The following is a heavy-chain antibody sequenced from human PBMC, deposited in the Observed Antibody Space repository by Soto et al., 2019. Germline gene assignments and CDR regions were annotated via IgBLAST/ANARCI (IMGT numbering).Heavy chain of an antibody. V-gene: IGHV4-61*01. CDR1: GGSISSGNYY. D-gene: IGHD6-6*01. Sequence: SETLSLTCTVSGGSISSGNYYWSWIRQPPGKGLEWIGCIYYSGSTNYNPSLKSRVTISVDTSKNQFSLKLSSLTAADTAVYYCVRGPEYSSSSSWFDPWGQGTLVTVSS. CDR2: IYYSGST. J-gene: IGHJ5*02. CDR3: VRGPEYSSSSSWFDP.